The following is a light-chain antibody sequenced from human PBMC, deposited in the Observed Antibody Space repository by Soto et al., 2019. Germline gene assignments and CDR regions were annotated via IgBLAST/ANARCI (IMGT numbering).Light chain of an antibody. V-gene: IGKV3-15*01. Sequence: EVVMTQSPATLSVSPGESATLSCRASQSVNSYLAWYPQKPGQAPRLLIQGASTRATGIPARCSGSGSGTEFTLTISSLQSEDFAVYYCHQSSTWWTFGQGTKVEFK. CDR3: HQSSTWWT. CDR1: QSVNSY. J-gene: IGKJ1*01. CDR2: GAS.